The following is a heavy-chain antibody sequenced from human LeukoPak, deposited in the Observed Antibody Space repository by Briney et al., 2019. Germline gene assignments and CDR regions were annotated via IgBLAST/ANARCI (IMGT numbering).Heavy chain of an antibody. CDR2: IYPSDSYT. Sequence: GESLKISCKGSGYSFTSYWIGWVRQMPGKGLEWMGIIYPSDSYTNYSPSFQGHVTISADKSISTAYLQWSSLKASDTAMYYCARLPYDILTGTPRAGIQHWGQGTLVTVSS. J-gene: IGHJ1*01. D-gene: IGHD3-9*01. CDR1: GYSFTSYW. V-gene: IGHV5-10-1*01. CDR3: ARLPYDILTGTPRAGIQH.